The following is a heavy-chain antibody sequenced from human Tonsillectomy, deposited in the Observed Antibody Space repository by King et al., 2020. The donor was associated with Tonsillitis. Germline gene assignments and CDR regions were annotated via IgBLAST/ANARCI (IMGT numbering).Heavy chain of an antibody. CDR2: MRYDGVNT. CDR3: AKDPGFGVVPRYWYFDL. V-gene: IGHV3-30*02. D-gene: IGHD3-3*01. J-gene: IGHJ2*01. CDR1: GFSFSSYG. Sequence: VQLVESGGGVVQPGGSLRLSCAASGFSFSSYGMHWVRQAPGKGLEWVAFMRYDGVNTYYADSVKGRFTISRDNSKSTLLLQMNSLRPEDTAVYYCAKDPGFGVVPRYWYFDLWGRGTLVTVSS.